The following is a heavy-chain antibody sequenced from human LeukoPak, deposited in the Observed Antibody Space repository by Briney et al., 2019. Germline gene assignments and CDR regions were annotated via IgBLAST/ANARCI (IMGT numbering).Heavy chain of an antibody. V-gene: IGHV4-39*07. CDR1: GGSISSGGNY. J-gene: IGHJ4*02. Sequence: SETLSLTCTVSGGSISSGGNYWSWIRQPPGKGLEWIGEINRSGTTKYNPSLKSRVTISVDTSKNQFSLKLSSVTAADTAVYYCASGVVPAVSHYWGQGTLVTVSS. D-gene: IGHD2-2*01. CDR2: INRSGTT. CDR3: ASGVVPAVSHY.